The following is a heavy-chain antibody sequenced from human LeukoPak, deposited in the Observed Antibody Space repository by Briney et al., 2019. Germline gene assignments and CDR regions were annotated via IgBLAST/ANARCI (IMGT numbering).Heavy chain of an antibody. CDR1: GYTFSSYY. CDR3: AKDGHVSMDTKEDC. Sequence: ASVKVSCKASGYTFSSYYIHWVRQAPGQGVEWMGLINPGSGGTSYAQKFQGRVTLTRDTSTTSVYMELSSLTSEDTAMYFCAKDGHVSMDTKEDCWGQGTLVSVSS. V-gene: IGHV1-46*01. D-gene: IGHD5-18*01. CDR2: INPGSGGT. J-gene: IGHJ4*02.